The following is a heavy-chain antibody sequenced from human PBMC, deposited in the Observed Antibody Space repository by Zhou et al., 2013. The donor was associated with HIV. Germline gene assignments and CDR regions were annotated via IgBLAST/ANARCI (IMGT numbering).Heavy chain of an antibody. V-gene: IGHV1-69*05. CDR1: GGTFSSYA. J-gene: IGHJ4*02. CDR3: AVSTFGYCSGGSCYSRYYFDY. CDR2: IIPIFGTA. D-gene: IGHD2-15*01. Sequence: QVQLVQSGAEVKKPGSSVKVSCKASGGTFSSYAISWVRQAPGQGLEWMGGIIPIFGTANYAQKFQGRVTITTDESTSTAYMELSSLRSEDTAVYYCAVSTFGYCSGGSCYSRYYFDYWGQGTLVTVSS.